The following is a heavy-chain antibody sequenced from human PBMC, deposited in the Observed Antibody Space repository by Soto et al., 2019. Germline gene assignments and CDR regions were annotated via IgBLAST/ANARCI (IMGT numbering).Heavy chain of an antibody. CDR1: GGSISSGGYY. J-gene: IGHJ4*02. V-gene: IGHV4-31*02. CDR2: IYYSGST. CDR3: ARSPRKATFDY. Sequence: SETLSLTCTVSGGSISSGGYYWSWIRQHPGKGLEWIGYIYYSGSTYYNPSLKSRVTISVDTSKNQFSLKLSSVTAADTAVYYCARSPRKATFDYWGQGTLVTVSS.